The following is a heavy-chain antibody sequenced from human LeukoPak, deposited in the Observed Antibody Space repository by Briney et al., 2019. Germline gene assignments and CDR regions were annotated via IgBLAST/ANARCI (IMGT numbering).Heavy chain of an antibody. Sequence: GASVKVPCKASGYTFTSYYMHWVRQAPGQGLEWMGIINPSGGSTSYAQKFQGRVTMTRDTSTSTVYMELSSLRSEDTAVYYCASIAVAGTPTPHWGQGTLVTVSS. D-gene: IGHD6-19*01. CDR1: GYTFTSYY. V-gene: IGHV1-46*01. CDR2: INPSGGST. J-gene: IGHJ4*02. CDR3: ASIAVAGTPTPH.